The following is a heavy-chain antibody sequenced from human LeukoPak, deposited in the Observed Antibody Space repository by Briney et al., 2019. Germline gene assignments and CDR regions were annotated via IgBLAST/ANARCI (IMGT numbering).Heavy chain of an antibody. V-gene: IGHV3-30*02. CDR2: IRYDGSNK. J-gene: IGHJ1*01. CDR3: AKAARADSSGWALEYFQH. D-gene: IGHD6-19*01. CDR1: GFTFSSYG. Sequence: GGSLRLSCAASGFTFSSYGMHWVRQAPGKGLEWVAFIRYDGSNKYYADSVKGRFTISRDNSKNTLYLQMNSLRAEDTAVYYCAKAARADSSGWALEYFQHWGQGTLVTVSS.